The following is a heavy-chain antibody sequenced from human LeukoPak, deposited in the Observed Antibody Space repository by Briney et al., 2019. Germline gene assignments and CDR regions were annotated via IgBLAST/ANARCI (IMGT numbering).Heavy chain of an antibody. CDR2: IYYSGST. Sequence: SETLSLTCTVSGGSISSYYRSWIRQPPGKGLEWIGYIYYSGSTNYNPSLKSRVTISVDTSKNQFSLKLSSVTAADTAVYYCARAPGPNYDILTGYSGYGMDVWGQGTTVTVSS. V-gene: IGHV4-59*01. CDR3: ARAPGPNYDILTGYSGYGMDV. J-gene: IGHJ6*02. D-gene: IGHD3-9*01. CDR1: GGSISSYY.